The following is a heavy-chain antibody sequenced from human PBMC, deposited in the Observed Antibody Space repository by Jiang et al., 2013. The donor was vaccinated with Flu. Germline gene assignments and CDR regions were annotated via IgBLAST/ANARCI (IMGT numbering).Heavy chain of an antibody. D-gene: IGHD6-13*01. CDR1: GGSVSSGSYY. Sequence: GSGLVKPSETLSLTCTVSGGSVSSGSYYWTWIRQPPGKGLEWIGYIYYSGSTNYNPSLKSRVTMSVDTSKNRFSLKLTSVTAADTAVYYCARLNGIAAPGDWGQGTLVTVSS. CDR3: ARLNGIAAPGD. V-gene: IGHV4-61*01. J-gene: IGHJ4*02. CDR2: IYYSGST.